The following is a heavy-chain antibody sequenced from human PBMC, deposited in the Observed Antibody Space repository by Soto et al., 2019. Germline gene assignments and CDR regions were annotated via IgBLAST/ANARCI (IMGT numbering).Heavy chain of an antibody. CDR1: GGTFSSYA. D-gene: IGHD3-22*01. Sequence: SVKVSCKASGGTFSSYAISWVRQAPGQGLEWMGGIIPIFGTANYAQKFQGRVTITADESTSTAYMELSSLRSEDTAVYYCARVFKYYYDSSGYYSDAFDIWGQGTMDTVSS. CDR3: ARVFKYYYDSSGYYSDAFDI. V-gene: IGHV1-69*13. CDR2: IIPIFGTA. J-gene: IGHJ3*02.